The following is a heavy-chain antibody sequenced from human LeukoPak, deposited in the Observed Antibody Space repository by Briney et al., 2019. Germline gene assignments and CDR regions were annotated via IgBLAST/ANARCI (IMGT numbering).Heavy chain of an antibody. V-gene: IGHV3-30*04. J-gene: IGHJ4*02. CDR1: GFTFSNYA. CDR3: ARAHDY. CDR2: ISYDGSNK. Sequence: GGSLRLSCGASGFTFSNYAMHWVRQAPGKGLEWVAVISYDGSNKYYADSVKGRFTISRDNSKNTLYLQMNSLRPEDTAVYYCARAHDYWGQGTLVTVSS.